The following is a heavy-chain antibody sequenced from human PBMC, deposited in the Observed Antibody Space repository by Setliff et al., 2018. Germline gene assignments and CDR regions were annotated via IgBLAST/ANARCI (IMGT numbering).Heavy chain of an antibody. V-gene: IGHV3-53*01. CDR2: IYNSDSI. Sequence: ETLSLTCTVSGFIVSDKHMTWVRQAPGKGLEWVSVIYNSDSIYYADSVKGRFTISRENSKNTLYLQMNSLTVEDTALYYCAIDLGNWFDPWGQGTLVTVSS. D-gene: IGHD3-16*01. J-gene: IGHJ5*02. CDR3: AIDLGNWFDP. CDR1: GFIVSDKH.